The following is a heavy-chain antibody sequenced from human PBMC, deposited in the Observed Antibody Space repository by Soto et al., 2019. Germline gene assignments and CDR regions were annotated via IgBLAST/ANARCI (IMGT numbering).Heavy chain of an antibody. Sequence: GASVKVSCKASGFSFTSSGFNWVRQAPGQGLEWVGWVSAKSGDTECVENLQGRVTMTTDTSTNTAYMELRSLTSDDTAVYYCTRAGASDWNYVSTSSWGQGTLVTSPQ. V-gene: IGHV1-18*04. CDR1: GFSFTSSG. CDR3: TRAGASDWNYVSTSS. CDR2: VSAKSGDT. D-gene: IGHD1-7*01. J-gene: IGHJ4*02.